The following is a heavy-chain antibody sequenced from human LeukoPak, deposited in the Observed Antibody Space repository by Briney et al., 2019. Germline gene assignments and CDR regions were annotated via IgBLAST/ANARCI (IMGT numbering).Heavy chain of an antibody. D-gene: IGHD3-22*01. V-gene: IGHV3-23*01. Sequence: GGSLRLSCAASGFTFSSYALTWVRQAPGKGLEWVSAISGNGGSTNYADSVKGRFTISRDNAKNSLYLQMNSLRAEDTAVYYCARVEDSSGYYGPYFDYWGQGTLVTVSP. CDR1: GFTFSSYA. CDR2: ISGNGGST. CDR3: ARVEDSSGYYGPYFDY. J-gene: IGHJ4*02.